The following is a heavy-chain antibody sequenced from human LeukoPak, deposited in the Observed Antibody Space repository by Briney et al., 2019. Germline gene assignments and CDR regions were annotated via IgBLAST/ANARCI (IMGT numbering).Heavy chain of an antibody. D-gene: IGHD6-13*01. J-gene: IGHJ4*02. Sequence: GGSLRLSCAASGFTFSDYYMSWVRQAPGKGLEWVSYISSSGSTIYYADSVKGRFAISRDNAKNSLYLQMNSLRAEDTAVYYCARDRSVYSSSWRICDYWGQGTLVTVSS. CDR1: GFTFSDYY. CDR3: ARDRSVYSSSWRICDY. CDR2: ISSSGSTI. V-gene: IGHV3-11*01.